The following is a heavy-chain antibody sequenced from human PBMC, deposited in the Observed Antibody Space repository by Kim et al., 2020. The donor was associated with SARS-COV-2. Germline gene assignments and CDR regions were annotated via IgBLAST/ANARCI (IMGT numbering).Heavy chain of an antibody. D-gene: IGHD1-1*01. CDR3: ASHTFGTLRDGMDV. CDR1: ESSFSSCV. Sequence: GGSLRLSCAASESSFSSCVMSWVRQVPGTGLEWVSGMTGSGSNTWYSDSVKGRFTISRDNYKNTLYLQMNSLRDEDKAEYYCASHTFGTLRDGMDVWGQ. J-gene: IGHJ6*02. V-gene: IGHV3-23*01. CDR2: MTGSGSNT.